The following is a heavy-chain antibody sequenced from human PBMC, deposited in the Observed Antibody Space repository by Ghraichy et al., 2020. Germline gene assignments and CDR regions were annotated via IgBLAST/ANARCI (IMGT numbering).Heavy chain of an antibody. D-gene: IGHD3-22*01. Sequence: LSLTCAASGFTFSSYAMSWVRQAPGKGLEWVSAISVSGASTYFADSVKGRFTISRDNSKNTLYLQMNSLRAEDTAVYYCAKDRYDSPRYGMDVWAQGTPLPVSS. CDR1: GFTFSSYA. CDR3: AKDRYDSPRYGMDV. V-gene: IGHV3-23*01. J-gene: IGHJ6*02. CDR2: ISVSGAST.